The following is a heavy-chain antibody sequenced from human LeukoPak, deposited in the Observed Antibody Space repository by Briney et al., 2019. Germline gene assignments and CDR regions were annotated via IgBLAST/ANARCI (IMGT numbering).Heavy chain of an antibody. CDR1: GGSISSSSYY. Sequence: SETLSLTCTVSGGSISSSSYYWGWIRQPPGKGLEWIGSIYYSGSTYYNPSLKSRVTISVDTSKNQFSLKLSSVTAADTAVYYCASPQTVVTPVGAFDIWGQGTMVTVPS. D-gene: IGHD4-23*01. CDR2: IYYSGST. CDR3: ASPQTVVTPVGAFDI. J-gene: IGHJ3*02. V-gene: IGHV4-39*01.